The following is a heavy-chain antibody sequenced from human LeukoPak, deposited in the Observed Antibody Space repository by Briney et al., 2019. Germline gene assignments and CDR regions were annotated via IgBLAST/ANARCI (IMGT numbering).Heavy chain of an antibody. CDR2: INHSGST. Sequence: PSETLSLTCAVYGGSFSGYYWSWIRQPPGKGLEWIGEINHSGSTNYNPSLKSRVPISVDTSKNQFSLKLSSVTAADTAVYCCARGGHCSSTSCYEGSYYYYGMDVWGKGTTVTVSS. CDR1: GGSFSGYY. D-gene: IGHD2-2*01. CDR3: ARGGHCSSTSCYEGSYYYYGMDV. V-gene: IGHV4-34*01. J-gene: IGHJ6*04.